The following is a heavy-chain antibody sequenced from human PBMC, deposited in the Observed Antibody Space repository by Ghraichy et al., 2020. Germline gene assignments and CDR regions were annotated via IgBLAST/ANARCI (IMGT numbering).Heavy chain of an antibody. CDR3: ARDLISSGNWFDP. J-gene: IGHJ5*02. CDR2: IYYSGST. V-gene: IGHV4-30-4*01. CDR1: GGSLSSGDYY. Sequence: SQTLSLTCTVSGGSLSSGDYYWSWIRQPPGKGLEWIGYIYYSGSTYYNPSLKSRVTISVDTSKNQFSLKLSSVTAADTAVYYCARDLISSGNWFDPWGQGTLVTVSS. D-gene: IGHD6-19*01.